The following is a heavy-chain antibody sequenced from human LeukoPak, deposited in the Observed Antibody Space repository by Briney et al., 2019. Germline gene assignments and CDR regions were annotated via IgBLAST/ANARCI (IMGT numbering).Heavy chain of an antibody. CDR1: GGSISSYY. V-gene: IGHV4-59*12. CDR3: ARVPPSTGYSSSWSDYYFDY. J-gene: IGHJ4*02. CDR2: IYYSGST. Sequence: PSETLSLTCTVSGGSISSYYWSWIRQPPGKGLEWIGYIYYSGSTNYNPSLKSRVTISVDTSKNQLSLKLSSVTAADTAVYYCARVPPSTGYSSSWSDYYFDYWGQGTLVTVSS. D-gene: IGHD6-13*01.